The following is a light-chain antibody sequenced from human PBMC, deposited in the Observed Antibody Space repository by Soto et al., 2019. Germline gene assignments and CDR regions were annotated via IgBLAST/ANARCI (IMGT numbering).Light chain of an antibody. Sequence: QAVVTQPRSVSGSPGQSVTISCTGTSSDVGGYNYVSWYQQHPGKAPKVMIFDVSKRPSGVPDRFSGSKSGNTASLTISGLQAEDEADYYCCSYAGTYCWVFGGGTKVTVL. CDR1: SSDVGGYNY. CDR3: CSYAGTYCWV. J-gene: IGLJ3*02. V-gene: IGLV2-11*01. CDR2: DVS.